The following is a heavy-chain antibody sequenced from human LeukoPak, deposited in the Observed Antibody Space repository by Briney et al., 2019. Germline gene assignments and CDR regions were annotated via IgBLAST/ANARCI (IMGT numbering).Heavy chain of an antibody. CDR3: ARVGHYYYYYMDV. J-gene: IGHJ6*03. Sequence: SETLSLTCTVSGGSINSGNNYWSWIRQPAGKGLEWIGRIYSSGTTTYNPSLRSRVTISVDTSKNQFSLKLSSVTAADTAVYYCARVGHYYYYYMDVWGKGTTVTISS. V-gene: IGHV4-61*02. D-gene: IGHD3-16*01. CDR2: IYSSGTT. CDR1: GGSINSGNNY.